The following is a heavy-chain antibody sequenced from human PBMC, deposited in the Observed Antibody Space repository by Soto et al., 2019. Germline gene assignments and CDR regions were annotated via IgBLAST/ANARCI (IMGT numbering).Heavy chain of an antibody. V-gene: IGHV3-11*06. CDR2: ISSSGSHT. Sequence: GGSLRLSCAASGFTFSDFYMSWIRQAPGKGLEWVSYISSSGSHTPYADSVKGRFTISRDNAKNSVYLQMNSLRAEDTAVYYCARVGSTSAAGVLDYWGQGTLVTVSS. CDR3: ARVGSTSAAGVLDY. CDR1: GFTFSDFY. J-gene: IGHJ4*02. D-gene: IGHD6-13*01.